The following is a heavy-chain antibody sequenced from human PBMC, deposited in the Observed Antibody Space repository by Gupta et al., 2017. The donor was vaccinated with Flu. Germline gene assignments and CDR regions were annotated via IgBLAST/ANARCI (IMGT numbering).Heavy chain of an antibody. V-gene: IGHV1-2*02. Sequence: QVQLVQSGAEVKKPGATVKGDCRASGDPFSGYYIPWVRQAPGQGPEWVGWINPNNGGTNYAQKFQGRVTLTTDTSTSTADMELTGLTSDDTAVYYCASSSSGWYDVWTYWGQGTLVTVSS. CDR3: ASSSSGWYDVWTY. CDR1: GDPFSGYY. D-gene: IGHD6-19*01. CDR2: INPNNGGT. J-gene: IGHJ4*02.